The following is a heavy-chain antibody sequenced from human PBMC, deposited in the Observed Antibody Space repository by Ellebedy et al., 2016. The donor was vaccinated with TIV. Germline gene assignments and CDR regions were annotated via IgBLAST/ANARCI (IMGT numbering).Heavy chain of an antibody. CDR3: AKDWKGCYFDY. V-gene: IGHV3-30*02. Sequence: PGGSLRLSCAASGFTFSNFGMHWVRKAPGKGLEWVAFIGDDGSSKYYADSVKGLFTISRDNSKNTLYMQMNTLRAEDTALYYCAKDWKGCYFDYWGQGTLVTVSS. J-gene: IGHJ4*02. CDR2: IGDDGSSK. D-gene: IGHD1-1*01. CDR1: GFTFSNFG.